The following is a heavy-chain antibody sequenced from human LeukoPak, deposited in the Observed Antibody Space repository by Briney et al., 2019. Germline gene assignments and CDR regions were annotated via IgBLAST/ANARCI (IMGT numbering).Heavy chain of an antibody. CDR1: GFTFSSYS. CDR2: ISSSSSYI. J-gene: IGHJ5*01. V-gene: IGHV3-21*01. Sequence: GGSLRLSCVASGFTFSSYSMNWVRQAPGKGLEWVSSISSSSSYIYYSDSVKGRFTISRDNAKNMVYLQMNSLRAEDTAIYYCARAITYFYGSVTYDWFDSWGQGTLVTVSS. D-gene: IGHD3-10*01. CDR3: ARAITYFYGSVTYDWFDS.